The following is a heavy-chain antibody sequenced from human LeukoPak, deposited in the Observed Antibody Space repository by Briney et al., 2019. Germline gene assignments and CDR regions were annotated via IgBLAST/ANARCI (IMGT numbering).Heavy chain of an antibody. CDR1: GFTFDDYA. CDR2: ISWNSGSI. D-gene: IGHD1-26*01. J-gene: IGHJ4*02. V-gene: IGHV3-9*01. CDR3: AKAGASGSYYVSLPFDY. Sequence: GGSLRLSCAAPGFTFDDYAMHWVRQAPGKGLEWVSGISWNSGSIGYADSVKGRFTISRDNAKNSLYLQMNSLRAEDTALYYCAKAGASGSYYVSLPFDYWGQGTLVTVSS.